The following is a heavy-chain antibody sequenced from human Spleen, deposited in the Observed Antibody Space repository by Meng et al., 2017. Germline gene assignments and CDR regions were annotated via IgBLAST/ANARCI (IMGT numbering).Heavy chain of an antibody. CDR2: INTNTGNP. V-gene: IGHV7-4-1*02. Sequence: QVQLVQSGSELKEPGASVKASCKASGYTFTIYTMNWVRQAPGQGLEWMGWINTNTGNPTYAQGFTGRFVFSLDTSVSAAYLQINNLKTEDTAVYYCVRGYNHGSGSYYLLDYWGQGTLVTVSS. CDR1: GYTFTIYT. CDR3: VRGYNHGSGSYYLLDY. D-gene: IGHD3-10*01. J-gene: IGHJ4*02.